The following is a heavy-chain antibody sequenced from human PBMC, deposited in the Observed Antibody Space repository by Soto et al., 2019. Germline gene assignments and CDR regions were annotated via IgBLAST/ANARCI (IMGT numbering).Heavy chain of an antibody. CDR1: GASISGFY. J-gene: IGHJ5*02. CDR3: VRDGTKTLRDWFDP. D-gene: IGHD1-1*01. V-gene: IGHV4-4*07. Sequence: QVQLQESGPGLVKPSETLSLTCTVSGASISGFYWSWIRKPAGKGLEWIGRIYATGTTDYNPALKSRVMMSADPSKKPFSLKLRSVTAADTAVYYCVRDGTKTLRDWFDPWGQGISVTVSS. CDR2: IYATGTT.